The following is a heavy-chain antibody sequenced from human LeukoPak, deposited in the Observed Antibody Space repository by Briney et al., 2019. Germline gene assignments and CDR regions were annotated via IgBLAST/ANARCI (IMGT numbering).Heavy chain of an antibody. J-gene: IGHJ4*02. D-gene: IGHD3-16*02. CDR3: ARGPNVWGSYRYSF. CDR1: GGSISSSSYY. CDR2: IYYSGST. Sequence: SETLSLTCTVSGGSISSSSYYWGWIRQPPGKGLEWIGSIYYSGSTYYNPSLKSRVTISVDTSKNQFSLKLSSVTAADTAVYYCARGPNVWGSYRYSFWGQGTLVTVSS. V-gene: IGHV4-39*01.